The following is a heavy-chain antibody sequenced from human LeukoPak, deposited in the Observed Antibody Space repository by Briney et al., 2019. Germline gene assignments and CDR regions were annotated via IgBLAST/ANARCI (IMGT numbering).Heavy chain of an antibody. V-gene: IGHV1-2*02. CDR1: GYTFTGYY. D-gene: IGHD2-2*01. CDR3: ASELGYCSSTSCPNDAFDI. CDR2: INPNSGGT. J-gene: IGHJ3*02. Sequence: ASVKVSCKASGYTFTGYYMHWARQAPGQGLEWMGWINPNSGGTNYAQKFQGRVTMTRDTSISTAYMELSRLRSDDTAVYYCASELGYCSSTSCPNDAFDIWGQGTMVTVSS.